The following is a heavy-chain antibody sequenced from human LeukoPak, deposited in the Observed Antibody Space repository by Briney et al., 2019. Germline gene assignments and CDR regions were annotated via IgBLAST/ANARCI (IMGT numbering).Heavy chain of an antibody. CDR1: GYTFTDYY. Sequence: ASVKVSCKASGYTFTDYYMHWVRQAPGQGLEWMGWINPNSGGTNYAQKFQGRVTMTRDTSISTAYMELSRLRSDDTAVYYCARDLGGVVVVAATGSNYWGQGTLVTVSS. CDR3: ARDLGGVVVVAATGSNY. D-gene: IGHD2-15*01. J-gene: IGHJ4*02. V-gene: IGHV1-2*02. CDR2: INPNSGGT.